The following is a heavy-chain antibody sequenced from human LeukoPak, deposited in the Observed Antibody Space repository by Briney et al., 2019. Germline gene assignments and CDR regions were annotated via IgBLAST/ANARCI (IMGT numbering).Heavy chain of an antibody. J-gene: IGHJ5*02. CDR1: GGSISRSNW. D-gene: IGHD6-13*01. V-gene: IGHV4-4*02. CDR3: ARDFRSRIAAAGDWFDP. Sequence: SETLSLTCAVSGGSISRSNWWSWVRQPPGKGLEWIGEIYHSGSTNYNPSLKSRVTISVDKSKNQFSLKLSSVTAADTAVYYCARDFRSRIAAAGDWFDPWGQGTLVTVSS. CDR2: IYHSGST.